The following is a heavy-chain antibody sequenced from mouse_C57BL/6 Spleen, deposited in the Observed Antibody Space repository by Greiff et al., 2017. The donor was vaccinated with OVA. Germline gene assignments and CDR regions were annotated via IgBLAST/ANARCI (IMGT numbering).Heavy chain of an antibody. D-gene: IGHD3-3*01. V-gene: IGHV1-22*01. Sequence: EVKLQQSGPELVKPGASVKMSCKASGYTFTDYNMHWVKQSHGKSLEWIGYINPNNGGTSYNQKFKGKATLTVNKSSSTAYMELRSLTSEDSAVYYCAREGDRGYYFDYWGQGTTLTVSS. CDR2: INPNNGGT. CDR3: AREGDRGYYFDY. CDR1: GYTFTDYN. J-gene: IGHJ2*01.